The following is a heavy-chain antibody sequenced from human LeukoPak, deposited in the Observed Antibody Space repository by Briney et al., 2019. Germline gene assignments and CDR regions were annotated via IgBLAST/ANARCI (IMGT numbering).Heavy chain of an antibody. CDR1: RFSFSNYW. CDR2: VKSDGSNP. Sequence: QPGGSLRLSCAASRFSFSNYWMHWVRQAPGKGLVWVSRVKSDGSNPSYADSVKGRFTTSRDNAENMLYLQMNTLGAEDTAVYYCARDIVSGSGSLDYWGQGTLVTVSS. D-gene: IGHD3-10*01. J-gene: IGHJ4*02. V-gene: IGHV3-74*01. CDR3: ARDIVSGSGSLDY.